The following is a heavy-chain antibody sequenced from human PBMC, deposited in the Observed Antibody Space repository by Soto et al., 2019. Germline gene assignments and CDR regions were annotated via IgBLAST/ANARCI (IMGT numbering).Heavy chain of an antibody. Sequence: GGSLRLSCAASGFTFSNYAMSWIRQAPGKGLEWVSTIRETGNTYYADSVRGRFVTSRDNSENTLYLQMSSLRAEDTAVYYCAKQQMGVIRALDYWGQGTLVTVSS. CDR2: IRETGNT. D-gene: IGHD1-26*01. V-gene: IGHV3-23*01. J-gene: IGHJ4*02. CDR1: GFTFSNYA. CDR3: AKQQMGVIRALDY.